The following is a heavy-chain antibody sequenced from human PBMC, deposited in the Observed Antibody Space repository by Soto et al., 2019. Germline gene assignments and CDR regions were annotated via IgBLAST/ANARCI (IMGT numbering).Heavy chain of an antibody. Sequence: ASVKVSCKASGYTFTSYGISWVRQAPGQGLEWMGWISAYNGNTNYAQKLQGRVTMTTDTSTSTAYMELRSLRSDDTAVYYCARDRRRYYDSSGYPRHDYWGQGTLVTVSS. D-gene: IGHD3-22*01. V-gene: IGHV1-18*01. J-gene: IGHJ4*02. CDR3: ARDRRRYYDSSGYPRHDY. CDR2: ISAYNGNT. CDR1: GYTFTSYG.